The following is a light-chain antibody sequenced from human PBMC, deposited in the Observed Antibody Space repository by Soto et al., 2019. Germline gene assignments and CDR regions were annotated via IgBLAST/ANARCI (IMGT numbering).Light chain of an antibody. J-gene: IGLJ1*01. CDR2: EGI. CDR3: SSYAGSNTYV. V-gene: IGLV2-23*01. CDR1: SSDLGSYNL. Sequence: QSALTQPASVSGSPGQSITISCTGSSSDLGSYNLVSWYRHHPGKAPKLMIYEGIKRPSGISNRFSGSKSGNTASLTISGLQAEDEADYYCSSYAGSNTYVFGPGTKLTVL.